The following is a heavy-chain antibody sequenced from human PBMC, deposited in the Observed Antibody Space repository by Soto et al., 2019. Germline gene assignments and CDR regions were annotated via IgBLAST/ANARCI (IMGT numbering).Heavy chain of an antibody. Sequence: EVQLVESGGGLVQPGRSLRLSCAASGFTFDDYAMHWVRQAPGKGLEWVSGISWNSGSIGYADSVKGRFTISRDNAKNSLYLQMNSLRAKDTALYYCAKGSPPYYYYYYMDVWGKGTTVTVSS. J-gene: IGHJ6*03. V-gene: IGHV3-9*01. CDR1: GFTFDDYA. CDR2: ISWNSGSI. CDR3: AKGSPPYYYYYYMDV.